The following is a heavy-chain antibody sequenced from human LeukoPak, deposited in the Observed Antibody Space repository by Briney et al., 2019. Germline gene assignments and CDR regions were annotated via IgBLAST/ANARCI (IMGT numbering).Heavy chain of an antibody. CDR3: ARGLAVARKRRTYYYYGMDV. CDR1: GYSFTSYW. CDR2: IYPGDSDT. J-gene: IGHJ6*02. D-gene: IGHD6-19*01. V-gene: IGHV5-51*01. Sequence: GESLKISCKGSGYSFTSYWIGWARQMPGKGLEWMGIIYPGDSDTRYSPSFQGQVTISADKSISTAYLQWSSLKASDTAMYYCARGLAVARKRRTYYYYGMDVWGQGTTVTVSS.